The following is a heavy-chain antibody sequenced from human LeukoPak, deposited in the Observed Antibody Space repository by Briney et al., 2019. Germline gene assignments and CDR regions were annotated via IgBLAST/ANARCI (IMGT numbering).Heavy chain of an antibody. Sequence: ASVKVSCKASGYIFTSYVLHWVRQATGQGLEWMGWMNPNSGNTGYAQKFQGRVTMTRNTSISTAYMELSSLRSEDTAVYYCARGLGVALGDYWGQGTLVTVSS. CDR3: ARGLGVALGDY. CDR1: GYIFTSYV. J-gene: IGHJ4*02. V-gene: IGHV1-8*01. CDR2: MNPNSGNT. D-gene: IGHD3-3*02.